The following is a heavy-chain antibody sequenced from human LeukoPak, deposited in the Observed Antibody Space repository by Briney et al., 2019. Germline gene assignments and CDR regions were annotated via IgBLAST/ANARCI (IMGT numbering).Heavy chain of an antibody. V-gene: IGHV4-59*01. CDR3: ARDRYDYVWGSYPSHGYAFDI. J-gene: IGHJ3*02. D-gene: IGHD3-16*02. CDR2: IYYSGST. Sequence: PSETLSLTCTVSGGSISSYYWSWIRQPPGKELEWIGYIYYSGSTNYNPSLKSRVTISVDTSKNQFSLKLSSVTAADTAVYYCARDRYDYVWGSYPSHGYAFDIWGQGTMVTVSS. CDR1: GGSISSYY.